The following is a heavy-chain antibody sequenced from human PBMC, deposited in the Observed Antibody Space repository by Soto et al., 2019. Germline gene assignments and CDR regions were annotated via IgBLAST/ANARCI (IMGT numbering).Heavy chain of an antibody. V-gene: IGHV3-23*01. Sequence: PGGSLRLSCAASGFTFSSYAMSWVRQAPGKGLEWVSAISGSGGSTYYADSVRGRFAISRDNAKNSLYLQMNSLRAEDTAVYYCAREVYDGSSCYPRRYFDLWGRGTLVTVSS. D-gene: IGHD3-22*01. CDR1: GFTFSSYA. CDR3: AREVYDGSSCYPRRYFDL. J-gene: IGHJ2*01. CDR2: ISGSGGST.